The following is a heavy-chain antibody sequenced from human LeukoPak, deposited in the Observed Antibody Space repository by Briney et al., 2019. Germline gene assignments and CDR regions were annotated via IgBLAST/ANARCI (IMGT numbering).Heavy chain of an antibody. V-gene: IGHV1-69*13. D-gene: IGHD5-24*01. CDR1: GYTFTSYG. J-gene: IGHJ4*02. Sequence: SVKVSCKASGYTFTSYGISWVRQAPGQGLEWMGGIIPIFGTANYAQKFQGRVTITADESTSTAYMELSSLRSEDTAVYYCARGRDGYNYCGYFDYWGQGTLVTVSS. CDR3: ARGRDGYNYCGYFDY. CDR2: IIPIFGTA.